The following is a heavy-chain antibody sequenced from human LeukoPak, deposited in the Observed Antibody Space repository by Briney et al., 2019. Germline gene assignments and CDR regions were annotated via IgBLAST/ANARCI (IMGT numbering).Heavy chain of an antibody. V-gene: IGHV3-30*03. D-gene: IGHD2-15*01. CDR2: ISYDGSYK. Sequence: GGSLRLSCAASGFTFSTHGMHWVRQPPGRGLEWLAMISYDGSYKSYADSVKGRFTISRDNPKNTLYLQMNSLSSEDTAVYYCATRGCSGGSCYSADYWGQGTPVTVSS. CDR3: ATRGCSGGSCYSADY. J-gene: IGHJ4*02. CDR1: GFTFSTHG.